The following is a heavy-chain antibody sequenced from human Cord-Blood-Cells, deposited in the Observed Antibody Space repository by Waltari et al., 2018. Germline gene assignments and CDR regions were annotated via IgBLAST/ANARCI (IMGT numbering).Heavy chain of an antibody. CDR2: ISSSGSTI. CDR1: GFTFSDYY. J-gene: IGHJ3*02. CDR3: ARAAGDSDAFDI. Sequence: QVQLVESGGGLVKPGGSLRLSCAASGFTFSDYYMSWIRQAPGKGLEWVSYISSSGSTIYYANAVKGRLTISRENAKNSLYLQMNSLGAEDTAVYYCARAAGDSDAFDIWGQGTMVTVSS. V-gene: IGHV3-11*01. D-gene: IGHD7-27*01.